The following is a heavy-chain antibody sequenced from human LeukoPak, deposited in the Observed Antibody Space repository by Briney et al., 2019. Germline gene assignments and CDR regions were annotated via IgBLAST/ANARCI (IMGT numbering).Heavy chain of an antibody. CDR3: ARKITGSSGWYEDYFDY. CDR1: GFTFSSYS. J-gene: IGHJ4*02. Sequence: GGSLRLSCAASGFTFSSYSMNWVRQAPGKGLEWVSSISSSSSYIYYADSVKGRFTISRDNAKNSLYLQMNSLRAEDTAVYYCARKITGSSGWYEDYFDYWGQGTLVTVSS. D-gene: IGHD6-13*01. CDR2: ISSSSSYI. V-gene: IGHV3-21*01.